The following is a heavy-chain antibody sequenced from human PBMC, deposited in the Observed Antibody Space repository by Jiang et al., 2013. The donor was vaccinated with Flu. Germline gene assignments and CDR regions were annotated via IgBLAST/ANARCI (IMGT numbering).Heavy chain of an antibody. D-gene: IGHD5-12*01. V-gene: IGHV7-4-1*02. J-gene: IGHJ4*02. CDR2: INTNTGNP. CDR3: AREMVSQWLRSEPFDY. Sequence: LEWMGWINTNTGNPTYAQGFTGRFVFSLDTSVSTAYLQISSLKAEDTAVYYCAREMVSQWLRSEPFDYWGQGTLVTVSS.